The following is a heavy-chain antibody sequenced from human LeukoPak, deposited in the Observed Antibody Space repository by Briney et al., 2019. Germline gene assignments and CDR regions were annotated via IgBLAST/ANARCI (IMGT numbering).Heavy chain of an antibody. D-gene: IGHD5-12*01. V-gene: IGHV3-15*01. CDR2: IKSKTDGGTT. Sequence: PGGSLRLSCEASGVTFSSYVMSWVRQAPGKGLEWVGRIKSKTDGGTTDYAAPVKGRFTISRDDSKNTLYLQMNSLKTEDTAVYYCTTGGYSGYDPTYSSGRDYWGQGTLVTVSS. CDR1: GVTFSSYV. J-gene: IGHJ4*02. CDR3: TTGGYSGYDPTYSSGRDY.